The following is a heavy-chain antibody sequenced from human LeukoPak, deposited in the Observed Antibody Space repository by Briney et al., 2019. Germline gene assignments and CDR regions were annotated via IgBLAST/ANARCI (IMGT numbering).Heavy chain of an antibody. CDR3: ARGIRGGYYDSSGYQMYYFDY. CDR2: INHSGST. CDR1: GGSFSGYY. V-gene: IGHV4-34*01. Sequence: SETLSLTCTVSGGSFSGYYWSWIRQPPGKGLEWIGEINHSGSTNYNPSLKSRVTISVDTSKNQFSLKLSSVTAADTAVYYCARGIRGGYYDSSGYQMYYFDYWGQGTLVTVSS. J-gene: IGHJ4*02. D-gene: IGHD3-22*01.